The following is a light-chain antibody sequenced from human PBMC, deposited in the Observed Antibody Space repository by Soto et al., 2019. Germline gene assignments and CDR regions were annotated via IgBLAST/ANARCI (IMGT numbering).Light chain of an antibody. Sequence: DIQMTQSPSSLSASVGDRVTITCQASQSISSYLTWYQQKPGKAPNLLIYAASSLRSGVPSRFSGSGSGTDFTLTITNLQPEDFATYYCQQSYSPPRTFGQGTKVDIK. V-gene: IGKV1-39*01. CDR3: QQSYSPPRT. CDR1: QSISSY. CDR2: AAS. J-gene: IGKJ1*01.